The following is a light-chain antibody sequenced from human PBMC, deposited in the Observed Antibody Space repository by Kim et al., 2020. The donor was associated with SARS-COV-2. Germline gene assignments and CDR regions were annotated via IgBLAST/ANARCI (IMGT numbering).Light chain of an antibody. CDR3: QQYDKWPLT. V-gene: IGKV3-15*01. CDR2: GAS. Sequence: VSPGERATLSCRASQSANSNLAWYQQKPGQAPRLLIYGASTRATDIPARFSGSGSGTDFTLTISCLQTEDFAVYYCQQYDKWPLTFGGGTKVDIK. CDR1: QSANSN. J-gene: IGKJ4*01.